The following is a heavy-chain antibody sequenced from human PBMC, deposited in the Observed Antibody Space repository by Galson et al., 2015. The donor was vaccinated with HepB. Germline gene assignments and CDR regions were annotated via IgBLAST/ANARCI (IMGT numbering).Heavy chain of an antibody. CDR1: GDSVSSNSAA. Sequence: CAISGDSVSSNSAAWTWIRQSPSRGLEWLGRTYYRSKWYNDYAVSVKSRITINPDTSKNQFSLQLNSVTPEDTAVYYCARDRVGKDFWSGYWDYHYYGMDVWSQGTTVTVSS. CDR2: TYYRSKWYN. V-gene: IGHV6-1*01. D-gene: IGHD3-3*01. CDR3: ARDRVGKDFWSGYWDYHYYGMDV. J-gene: IGHJ6*02.